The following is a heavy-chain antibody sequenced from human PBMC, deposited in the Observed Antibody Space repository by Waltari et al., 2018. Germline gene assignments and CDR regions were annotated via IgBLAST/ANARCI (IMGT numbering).Heavy chain of an antibody. CDR1: GFTFSSYT. J-gene: IGHJ4*02. CDR2: ISSGSSYI. Sequence: EVQLVGSGGGLVKPGGSLRLSCAASGFTFSSYTMNWVRQSPGTGLEWVSSISSGSSYIYYADSVKGRFTISRDNAKNSLYLQMNSLRDEDTAVYYCARGLSIRAMTMVVTIDYWGQGTLVTVSS. V-gene: IGHV3-21*01. CDR3: ARGLSIRAMTMVVTIDY. D-gene: IGHD4-17*01.